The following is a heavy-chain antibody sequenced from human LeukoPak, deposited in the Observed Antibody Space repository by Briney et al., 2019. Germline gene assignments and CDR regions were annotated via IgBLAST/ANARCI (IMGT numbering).Heavy chain of an antibody. CDR1: GYTFTSYY. J-gene: IGHJ4*02. D-gene: IGHD3-3*01. CDR3: ARGTIFGVVIIHYYFDY. CDR2: INPSGGST. V-gene: IGHV1-46*01. Sequence: ASVKVSCKVSGYTFTSYYMHWVRQAPGQGLEWMGIINPSGGSTSYAQKFQGRVTMTRDTSTSTVYMELSSLRSEDTAVYYCARGTIFGVVIIHYYFDYWGQGTLVTVSS.